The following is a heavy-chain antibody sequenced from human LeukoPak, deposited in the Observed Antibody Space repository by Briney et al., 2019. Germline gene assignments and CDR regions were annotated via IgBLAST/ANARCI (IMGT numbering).Heavy chain of an antibody. D-gene: IGHD2-2*01. J-gene: IGHJ4*02. V-gene: IGHV1-3*01. CDR3: AIDYCTSTSCYSVMDY. CDR2: INAGNGNT. Sequence: ASVQGSCKASGYNLTSYAMHWVRQAPGQRHAWIGWINAGNGNTKYSKKFPGRVTITRDTTARTAYTELSSLRSENTAVYYCAIDYCTSTSCYSVMDYWGQGTLVTVSS. CDR1: GYNLTSYA.